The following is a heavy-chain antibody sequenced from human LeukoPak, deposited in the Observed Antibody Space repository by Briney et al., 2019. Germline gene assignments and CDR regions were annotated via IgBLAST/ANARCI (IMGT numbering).Heavy chain of an antibody. CDR2: NSGSGGST. Sequence: GSLRLSCAASGFTFSSYAMRWVRPAPGKGLEWGSANSGSGGSTYYADSVKGRFTISRDNSKNTLYLQMNSLRAEDTAVYYCAKYSGYDPHYYYYYYYMDVWGKGTTVTVSS. V-gene: IGHV3-23*01. J-gene: IGHJ6*03. D-gene: IGHD5-12*01. CDR1: GFTFSSYA. CDR3: AKYSGYDPHYYYYYYYMDV.